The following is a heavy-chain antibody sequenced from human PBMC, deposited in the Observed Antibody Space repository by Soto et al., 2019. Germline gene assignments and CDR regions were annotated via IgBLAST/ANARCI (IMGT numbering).Heavy chain of an antibody. V-gene: IGHV4-4*02. CDR3: ARGSYYYDSSGYYYVGDFDY. CDR2: IYHSGST. D-gene: IGHD3-22*01. Sequence: SETLSLTCAVSGGSISSSNWWGWVRQPPGKGLEWIGEIYHSGSTNYNPSLKSRVTISVDKSKNQFSLKLSSVTAADTAVYYSARGSYYYDSSGYYYVGDFDYWGQGTLVTVSS. J-gene: IGHJ4*02. CDR1: GGSISSSNW.